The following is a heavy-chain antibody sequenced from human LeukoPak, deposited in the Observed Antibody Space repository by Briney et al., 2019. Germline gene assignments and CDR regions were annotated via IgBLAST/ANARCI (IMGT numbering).Heavy chain of an antibody. CDR2: ISWNGGST. J-gene: IGHJ5*02. D-gene: IGHD6-25*01. CDR1: GFTFSNYW. CDR3: ARGPTGYRTDNWFDP. V-gene: IGHV3-20*04. Sequence: GGSLRLSCAASGFTFSNYWMTWVRQAPGKGLEWVSGISWNGGSTGYADSVKGRFTISRDNAKNSLYLQMNSLRAEDTAVYYCARGPTGYRTDNWFDPWGQGTLVTVSS.